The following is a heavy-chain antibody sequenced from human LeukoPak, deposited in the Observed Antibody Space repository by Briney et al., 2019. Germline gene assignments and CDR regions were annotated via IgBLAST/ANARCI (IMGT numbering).Heavy chain of an antibody. V-gene: IGHV4-4*02. Sequence: GSLRLSCATSGFTFSSYAMSWVRQPPGKGLEWIGQIYHSGSTSYNPSLKSRVTISVDKSKNQFSLKLSSVTAADTAVYYCARGMYYGSGSSYAGLDYWGQGTLVTVSS. CDR1: GFTFSSYAM. CDR3: ARGMYYGSGSSYAGLDY. CDR2: IYHSGST. J-gene: IGHJ4*02. D-gene: IGHD3-10*01.